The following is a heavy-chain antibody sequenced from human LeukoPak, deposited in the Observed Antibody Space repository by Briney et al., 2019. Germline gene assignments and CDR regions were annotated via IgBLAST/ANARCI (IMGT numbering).Heavy chain of an antibody. Sequence: GGSLRLSCAASGFTFSSYWMSWVRQAPGKGLEWVANIKQDGSEKYYVDSVKGRFTISRDNAKNSLYLQMNSLRAEDTAVYYCARDAMYYDYVWGSYRYFYGYWGQGTLVTVSS. CDR3: ARDAMYYDYVWGSYRYFYGY. CDR1: GFTFSSYW. D-gene: IGHD3-16*02. J-gene: IGHJ4*02. V-gene: IGHV3-7*01. CDR2: IKQDGSEK.